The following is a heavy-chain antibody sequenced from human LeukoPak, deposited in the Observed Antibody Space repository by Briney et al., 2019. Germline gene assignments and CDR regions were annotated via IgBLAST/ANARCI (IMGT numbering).Heavy chain of an antibody. Sequence: SVKVSCKASGGTFSSYAISWVRQAPGQGLEWMGRIIPILGIANYAQKFQGRVTITADKSTSTVYMELSSLRSEDTAVYYCARDYDSSGYYYTHPGYWGQGTLVTVSS. V-gene: IGHV1-69*04. CDR3: ARDYDSSGYYYTHPGY. D-gene: IGHD3-22*01. CDR1: GGTFSSYA. J-gene: IGHJ4*02. CDR2: IIPILGIA.